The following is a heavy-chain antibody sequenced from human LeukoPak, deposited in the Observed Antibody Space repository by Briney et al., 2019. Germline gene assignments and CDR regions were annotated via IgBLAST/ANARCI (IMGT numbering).Heavy chain of an antibody. Sequence: SGPTLVKPTQTLTLTCTFSGFSLNTSGVGMGWIRQPPGKALEWLALIYWDDYQRHSPSLKTRLTITKDTSKNHVVLTMTNMDPVDTATYYCARTLRGFCSSTSCYPYMDVWGKGTTVTISS. CDR3: ARTLRGFCSSTSCYPYMDV. V-gene: IGHV2-5*02. D-gene: IGHD2-2*01. CDR1: GFSLNTSGVG. CDR2: IYWDDYQ. J-gene: IGHJ6*03.